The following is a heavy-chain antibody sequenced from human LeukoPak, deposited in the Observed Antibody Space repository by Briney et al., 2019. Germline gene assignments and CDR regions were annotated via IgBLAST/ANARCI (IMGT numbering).Heavy chain of an antibody. CDR3: ARDNPPRTLDAFDI. CDR1: GGSISSYY. V-gene: IGHV4-4*07. CDR2: IHTSGST. J-gene: IGHJ3*02. D-gene: IGHD1-14*01. Sequence: NPSETLSLTCTVSGGSISSYYWSWIRQPAGKGLEWIGRIHTSGSTNYNPSLKSRVTMSVDTSKNQFSLKLSSVTAADTAVYYCARDNPPRTLDAFDIWGQGTMVIVSS.